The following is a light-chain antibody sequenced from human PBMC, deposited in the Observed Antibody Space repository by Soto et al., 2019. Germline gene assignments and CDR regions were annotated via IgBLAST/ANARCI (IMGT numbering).Light chain of an antibody. CDR3: QHYNNWPPWT. Sequence: GERATLSCRASQSVSSNLAWYQQKPGQAPRLLIYGASTRASGVPARFSGIGSGTEFTLTISSLQSEDFAVYYCQHYNNWPPWTFGQGTKWISN. V-gene: IGKV3-15*01. J-gene: IGKJ1*01. CDR2: GAS. CDR1: QSVSSN.